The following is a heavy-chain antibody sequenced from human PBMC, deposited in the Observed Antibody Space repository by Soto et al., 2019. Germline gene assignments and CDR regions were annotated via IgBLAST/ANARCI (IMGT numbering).Heavy chain of an antibody. Sequence: SETLSLTCTISGGSISRYYWNWIRQPPGKGLEWIGYMYNTGSTVYNPPFKSRVTISVDTSKNQFSLKLNSVTAADTAVYYCARDLWGYCGTDCYPLDVWGQGTTVTVSS. D-gene: IGHD2-21*02. V-gene: IGHV4-59*01. CDR1: GGSISRYY. CDR2: MYNTGST. J-gene: IGHJ6*02. CDR3: ARDLWGYCGTDCYPLDV.